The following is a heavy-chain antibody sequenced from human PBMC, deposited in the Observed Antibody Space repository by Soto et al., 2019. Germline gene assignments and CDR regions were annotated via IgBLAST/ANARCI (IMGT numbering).Heavy chain of an antibody. V-gene: IGHV1-69*02. CDR3: ASHLSSTIPDY. CDR2: IIPILGIA. D-gene: IGHD5-12*01. Sequence: QVQLVQSGAEVKKPGSSVKVSCKASGGTFSSYTISWVRQAPGQGLEWMGRIIPILGIANYAQKFQGRVTITADKSTSTAYMELSSLRAEDTAVYYCASHLSSTIPDYWGQGTLVTVSS. J-gene: IGHJ4*02. CDR1: GGTFSSYT.